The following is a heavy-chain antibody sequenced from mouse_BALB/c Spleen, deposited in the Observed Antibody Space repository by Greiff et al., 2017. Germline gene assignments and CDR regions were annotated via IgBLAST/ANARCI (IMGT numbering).Heavy chain of an antibody. Sequence: EVNVVESGGGLVKPGGSLKLSCAASGFTFSSYAMSWVRQTPEKRLEWVASISSGGSTYYPDSVKGRFTISRDNARNILYLQMSSLRSEDTAMYYCARGDYYGSSSFDYWGQGTTLTVSS. CDR3: ARGDYYGSSSFDY. D-gene: IGHD1-1*01. J-gene: IGHJ2*01. CDR1: GFTFSSYA. V-gene: IGHV5-6-5*01. CDR2: ISSGGST.